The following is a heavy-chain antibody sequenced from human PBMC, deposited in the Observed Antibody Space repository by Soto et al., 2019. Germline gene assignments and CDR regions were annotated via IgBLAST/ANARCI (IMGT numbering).Heavy chain of an antibody. J-gene: IGHJ1*01. V-gene: IGHV3-21*01. CDR3: AGDGEPDNIGPKYFQH. Sequence: PGGSLRLSCTAAGLNFSSYTRNWVRQNPGKGLEWVSSITASSFDISHAASVRGRFATSRDNAKNSLYLQMNSLSPEDTAVYYCAGDGEPDNIGPKYFQHWGQGTLVTVSS. CDR1: GLNFSSYT. D-gene: IGHD2-21*01. CDR2: ITASSFDI.